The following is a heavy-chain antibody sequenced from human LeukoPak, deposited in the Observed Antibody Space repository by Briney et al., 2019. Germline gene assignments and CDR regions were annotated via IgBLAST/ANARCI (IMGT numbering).Heavy chain of an antibody. J-gene: IGHJ5*02. CDR3: ARVPRDCSGTSCYDWFDT. CDR2: INHSGST. V-gene: IGHV4-34*01. D-gene: IGHD2-2*01. Sequence: SETLSLTCGVSGGSFSGYYWNWIRQPPGKGLEWIGEINHSGSTNYNPSLKSRVTISVDTSKNQFSLKLSSVTAADAAVYYCARVPRDCSGTSCYDWFDTWGQGTLVTVSS. CDR1: GGSFSGYY.